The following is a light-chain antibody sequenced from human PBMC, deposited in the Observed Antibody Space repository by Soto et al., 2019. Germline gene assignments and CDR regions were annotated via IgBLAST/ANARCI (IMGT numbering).Light chain of an antibody. CDR2: GAS. V-gene: IGKV1-12*01. CDR1: QGIHTW. CDR3: QQANSFPFT. J-gene: IGKJ3*01. Sequence: DMQMTQSPSSVSASLGDRVTITCRASQGIHTWLAWYQQKPGQDPKLLIYGASHLQSGVPSRFSGSGSGTDVTLTISSLQSEDVATYYCQQANSFPFTFGPGTKVDGK.